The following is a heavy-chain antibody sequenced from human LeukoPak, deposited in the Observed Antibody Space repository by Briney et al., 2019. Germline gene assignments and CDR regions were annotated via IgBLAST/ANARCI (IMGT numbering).Heavy chain of an antibody. Sequence: GEPLKISCKGSGYSFTSYWIGWVRQMPGKGLEWMGIIYPGDSDTRYSPSFQGQVTISADKSISTAYLQWSSLKASDTAMYYCARQRGEGIAVAGTSGSWFDPWGQGTLVTVSS. CDR1: GYSFTSYW. D-gene: IGHD6-19*01. CDR2: IYPGDSDT. J-gene: IGHJ5*02. CDR3: ARQRGEGIAVAGTSGSWFDP. V-gene: IGHV5-51*01.